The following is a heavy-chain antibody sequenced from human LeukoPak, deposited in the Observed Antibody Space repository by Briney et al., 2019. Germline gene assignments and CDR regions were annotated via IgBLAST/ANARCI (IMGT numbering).Heavy chain of an antibody. CDR3: ARVPGTTVVKNFDY. CDR2: ISAYNGNT. J-gene: IGHJ4*02. Sequence: ASVKVSCKASGYTFTSYGISWVRQAPGQGLEWMGWISAYNGNTNYAQKFQGRVTITADKSTSTAYMELSSLRSEDTAVYYCARVPGTTVVKNFDYWGQGTLVTVSS. V-gene: IGHV1-18*01. CDR1: GYTFTSYG. D-gene: IGHD4-23*01.